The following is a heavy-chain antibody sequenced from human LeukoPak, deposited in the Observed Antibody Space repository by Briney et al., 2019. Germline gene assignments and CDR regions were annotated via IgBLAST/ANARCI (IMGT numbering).Heavy chain of an antibody. V-gene: IGHV3-64*01. CDR1: EFTFSSYA. CDR2: ISSNGGST. CDR3: ARPNGYSSGWYRF. D-gene: IGHD6-19*01. J-gene: IGHJ4*02. Sequence: GGSLRLSCAASEFTFSSYAMHWVRQAPGKGLEYVSAISSNGGSTYYANSVKGRFTISRDNSKNTLYLQMGSLRAEDMAVYYCARPNGYSSGWYRFWGQGTLVTVSS.